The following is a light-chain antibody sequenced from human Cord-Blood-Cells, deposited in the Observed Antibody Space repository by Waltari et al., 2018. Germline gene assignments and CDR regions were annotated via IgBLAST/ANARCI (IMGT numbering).Light chain of an antibody. CDR1: QDITNY. J-gene: IGKJ4*01. CDR3: QQYDNLPLT. CDR2: DAS. V-gene: IGKV1-33*01. Sequence: DIQMTQSPSSLSASVGDRVTITCQASQDITNYLNWYKQKAGKAPTLLIYDASNLETEVPSRFSGSGSGTDFTFTISSLQPEDIATYYCQQYDNLPLTFGGGTKVEIK.